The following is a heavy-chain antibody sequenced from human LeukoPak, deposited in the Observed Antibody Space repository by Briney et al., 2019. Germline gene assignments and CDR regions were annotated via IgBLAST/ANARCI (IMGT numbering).Heavy chain of an antibody. CDR2: ISGGGGST. V-gene: IGHV3-23*01. CDR3: AKDAGIAAADTLVWNYSMDV. CDR1: GFTFNNYA. D-gene: IGHD6-25*01. Sequence: GGSLRLSCAASGFTFNNYAMTWVRQAPGKGLEWVSTISGGGGSTYYADSVKGRFTISRDNSKNTLYLQMNSLRAEDTAVYYCAKDAGIAAADTLVWNYSMDVWGQGTTVTVSS. J-gene: IGHJ6*02.